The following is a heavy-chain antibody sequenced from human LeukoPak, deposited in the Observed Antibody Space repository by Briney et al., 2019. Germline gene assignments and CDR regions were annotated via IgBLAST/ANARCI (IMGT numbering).Heavy chain of an antibody. V-gene: IGHV3-48*04. CDR1: GFTFSSYS. CDR2: ISSSSDTI. J-gene: IGHJ3*02. Sequence: GGSLRLSCAASGFTFSSYSMNWVRQAPGKGLEWVSYISSSSDTIYYAHSVKGRFTISRDNAKNSLYLQMNSLRAEDTAVYYCARELADAFDIWGQGTMVTVSS. CDR3: ARELADAFDI.